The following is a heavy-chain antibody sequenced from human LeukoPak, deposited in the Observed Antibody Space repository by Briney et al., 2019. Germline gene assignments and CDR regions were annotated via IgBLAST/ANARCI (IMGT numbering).Heavy chain of an antibody. CDR3: ARGRYSGTTYYFDY. V-gene: IGHV3-7*03. J-gene: IGHJ4*02. D-gene: IGHD5-12*01. CDR1: GFTFSSSW. Sequence: GGSLRLSCVASGFTFSSSWMSWVRQAPGKGLEWVANIKQDGSEKSYVESVKGRFTISRDNAKNSLYLQMNSLRAEDTAMYYCARGRYSGTTYYFDYWGQGTLVTVSS. CDR2: IKQDGSEK.